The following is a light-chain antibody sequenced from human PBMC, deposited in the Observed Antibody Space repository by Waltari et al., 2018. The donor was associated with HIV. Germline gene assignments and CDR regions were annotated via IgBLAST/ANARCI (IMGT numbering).Light chain of an antibody. CDR2: RNN. J-gene: IGLJ2*01. V-gene: IGLV1-47*01. CDR1: SSNIGNYY. Sequence: QSVLTQPPSASATPGQRVTISCSGSSSNIGNYYVSWYQQLPGATPKVLIFRNNRRPSGVPDRFSGSKSGTSASLAISGLRSEDEADYYCATWDDSLSGVVFGGGTKLTVL. CDR3: ATWDDSLSGVV.